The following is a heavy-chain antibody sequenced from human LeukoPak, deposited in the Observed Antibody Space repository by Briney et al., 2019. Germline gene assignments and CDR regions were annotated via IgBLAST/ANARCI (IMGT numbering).Heavy chain of an antibody. Sequence: PGGSLRLSCAASGFTFSSHWMSWVRQAPGKGLEWVSSFSASGGSTYYADSVKGRFTISRDNSKNIMFLQMNSLRAEDTAIYYCAKAPTATVVFFESWGQGSLVTVSS. CDR3: AKAPTATVVFFES. D-gene: IGHD4-23*01. CDR1: GFTFSSHW. J-gene: IGHJ4*02. V-gene: IGHV3-23*01. CDR2: FSASGGST.